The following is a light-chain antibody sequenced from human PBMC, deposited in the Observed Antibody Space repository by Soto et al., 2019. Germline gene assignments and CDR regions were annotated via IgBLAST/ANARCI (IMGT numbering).Light chain of an antibody. CDR1: QSVLHSSTSMNS. CDR3: QQYYTTPFT. V-gene: IGKV4-1*01. J-gene: IGKJ3*01. Sequence: DIVMTQSPDSLAVSLGERATINCKSSQSVLHSSTSMNSFAWYQQKPEQPPKLLIYWASTRESGVPDRFSGSGSGTDFTLTISSLQAEDVAIYYCQQYYTTPFTFGPGTKVDIK. CDR2: WAS.